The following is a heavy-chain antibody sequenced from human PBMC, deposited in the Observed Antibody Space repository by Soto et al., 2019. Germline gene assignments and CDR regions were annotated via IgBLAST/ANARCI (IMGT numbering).Heavy chain of an antibody. Sequence: QVQLVQSGAEVKKSGASVKVSCKASGYTFTSSDINWVRQATGQGLEWMGWMNPNTCNTGYTQRFQGRVTMTRNISITTAYMELSSLRSDDTAVYYCARGRIVGAAFDYWGQGTLVTVSS. V-gene: IGHV1-8*01. CDR3: ARGRIVGAAFDY. D-gene: IGHD1-26*01. CDR1: GYTFTSSD. J-gene: IGHJ4*02. CDR2: MNPNTCNT.